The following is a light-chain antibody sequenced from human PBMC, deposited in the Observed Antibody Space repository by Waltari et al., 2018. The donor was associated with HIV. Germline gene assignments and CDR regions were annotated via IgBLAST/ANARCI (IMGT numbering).Light chain of an antibody. CDR1: SADIGTFDY. V-gene: IGLV2-14*03. Sequence: QSALSQPASVSGSPGQSITISCFGTSADIGTFDYVSWYQQYAGKAPRLLIYDVNVRSSGVSNRCSGSKSGDTASLTISGLQTEDEADYYCSAYTFSNIPLFGGGTKLTVL. CDR2: DVN. CDR3: SAYTFSNIPL. J-gene: IGLJ3*02.